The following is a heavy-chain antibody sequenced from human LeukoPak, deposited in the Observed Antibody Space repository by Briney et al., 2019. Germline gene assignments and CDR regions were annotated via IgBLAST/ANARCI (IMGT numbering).Heavy chain of an antibody. CDR3: SSIAVAGTGKQTRHNWFDP. V-gene: IGHV3-74*01. D-gene: IGHD6-19*01. CDR1: GFTFSSYL. CDR2: INSDGSSN. Sequence: GGSLRLSCPASGFTFSSYLMHWVRQAPGKGLVWVSRINSDGSSNNYADSVKGRIPIIRNNAKNTLHLQMNSLRAGDTAVYYCSSIAVAGTGKQTRHNWFDPWSQGSLVTVSS. J-gene: IGHJ5*02.